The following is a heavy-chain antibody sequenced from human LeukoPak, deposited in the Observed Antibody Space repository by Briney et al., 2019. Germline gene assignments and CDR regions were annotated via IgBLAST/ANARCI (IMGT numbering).Heavy chain of an antibody. CDR1: GDSGSSNSAA. D-gene: IGHD1-26*01. CDR3: ARAETYSGRIFDF. CDR2: TYYRSKWYN. J-gene: IGHJ4*02. Sequence: SQTLSLTCALSGDSGSSNSAAWNWIRQSPSRGLEWLGRTYYRSKWYNEYALFMQGRISIDPDTSKNQFSLQLKTVTPEDTAIYYCARAETYSGRIFDFWGQGALVTVSS. V-gene: IGHV6-1*01.